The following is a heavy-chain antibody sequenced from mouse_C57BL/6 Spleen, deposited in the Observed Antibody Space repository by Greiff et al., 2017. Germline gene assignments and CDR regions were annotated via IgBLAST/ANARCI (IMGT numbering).Heavy chain of an antibody. CDR3: ARKESYDGYYGSYAMDY. V-gene: IGHV2-2*01. CDR1: GFSLTSYG. Sequence: VKLMESGPGLVQPSQSLSITCTVSGFSLTSYGVHWVRQSPGKGLEWLGVIWSGGSTDYNAAFISRLSISKDNSKSQVFFKMNSLQADDTAIYYCARKESYDGYYGSYAMDYWGQGTSVTVSS. J-gene: IGHJ4*01. CDR2: IWSGGST. D-gene: IGHD2-3*01.